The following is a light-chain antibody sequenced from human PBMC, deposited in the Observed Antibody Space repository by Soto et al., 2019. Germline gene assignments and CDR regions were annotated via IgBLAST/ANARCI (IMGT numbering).Light chain of an antibody. CDR3: QQYGSSPWT. V-gene: IGKV3-20*01. Sequence: EIVLTQSPGTLSLSPGERATLSCRASQSVRSTYLAWYQQKPGQAPRLLIYGASTRATGIPDRFSGSGSGTDFTLIISRLEPEDFAVYYCQQYGSSPWTFGQGTKVEF. CDR2: GAS. CDR1: QSVRSTY. J-gene: IGKJ1*01.